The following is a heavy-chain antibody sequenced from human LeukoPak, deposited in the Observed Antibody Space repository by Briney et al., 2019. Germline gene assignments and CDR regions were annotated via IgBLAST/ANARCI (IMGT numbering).Heavy chain of an antibody. CDR2: INPNSGGT. V-gene: IGHV1-2*02. CDR1: GYTFTGYY. D-gene: IGHD3-9*01. Sequence: ASVKVSCKASGYTFTGYYMHWVRQAPGQGLEWMGWINPNSGGTNYAQKFRGRVTMTRDTSISTAYMELSRLRSDDTAVYYCARSRYFDWLWFDYWGQGTLVTVSS. CDR3: ARSRYFDWLWFDY. J-gene: IGHJ4*02.